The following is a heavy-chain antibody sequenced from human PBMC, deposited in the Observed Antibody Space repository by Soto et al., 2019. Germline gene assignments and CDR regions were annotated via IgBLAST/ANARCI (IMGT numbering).Heavy chain of an antibody. CDR3: ASYSGGSYGSGSYDY. V-gene: IGHV3-11*05. D-gene: IGHD3-10*01. CDR2: ISSSSSYT. Sequence: QVQLVESGGGLVKPGGSLRLSCAASGFTFSDYYMSWIRQTPGKGLEWVSYISSSSSYTNYADSVKGRFTISRDNAKNSLYLQMNGVRAEDTAVYYCASYSGGSYGSGSYDYWGQGTLVTVSS. J-gene: IGHJ4*02. CDR1: GFTFSDYY.